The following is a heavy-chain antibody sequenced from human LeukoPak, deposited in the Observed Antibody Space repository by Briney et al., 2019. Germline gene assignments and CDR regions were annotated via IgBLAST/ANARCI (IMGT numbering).Heavy chain of an antibody. D-gene: IGHD3-9*01. CDR1: GFTFSSYE. J-gene: IGHJ4*02. Sequence: GGSLRLSCAASGFTFSSYEMNWVRQAPGKGLEWVSYISSGSTIYDADSLKGRFTTSRDNSKNTVFLQMNSLRHEDTAIYYCVIWGDYDVLTGYYVPDYWGQGTLVTVAS. CDR2: ISSGSTI. V-gene: IGHV3-48*03. CDR3: VIWGDYDVLTGYYVPDY.